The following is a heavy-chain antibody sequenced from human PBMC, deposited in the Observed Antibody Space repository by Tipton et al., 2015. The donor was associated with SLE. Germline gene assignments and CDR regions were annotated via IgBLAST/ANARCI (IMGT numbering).Heavy chain of an antibody. CDR3: AREGWHVGVHVFVM. J-gene: IGHJ3*02. V-gene: IGHV4-30-4*01. Sequence: TLSLTCTVSGGSIRIGNYFCSWIRQHPGKGLEWLGYIDYSGGTYSNPSLKTRLSISVDTSKNQFSLKLSSVTASDTAIYYCAREGWHVGVHVFVMWGQGTVVTVSS. D-gene: IGHD1-26*01. CDR1: GGSIRIGNYF. CDR2: IDYSGGT.